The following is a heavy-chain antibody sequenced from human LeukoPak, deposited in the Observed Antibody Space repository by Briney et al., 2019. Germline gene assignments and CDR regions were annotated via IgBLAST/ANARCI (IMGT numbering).Heavy chain of an antibody. J-gene: IGHJ4*02. CDR3: AKDLGWIQFGY. V-gene: IGHV3-23*01. CDR1: GFIFRNYG. CDR2: VSPNGETA. D-gene: IGHD5-18*01. Sequence: GGSLRLSCAASGFIFRNYGMNWVRQPPGKGLEWVSGVSPNGETAYYADSVKGRFTISRGNSKNTVYLQVRSLRAEDTAVYYCAKDLGWIQFGYWGQGALVTVSS.